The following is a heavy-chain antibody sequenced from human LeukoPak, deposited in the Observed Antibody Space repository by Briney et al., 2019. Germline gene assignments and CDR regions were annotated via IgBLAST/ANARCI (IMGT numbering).Heavy chain of an antibody. V-gene: IGHV4-39*01. CDR3: ASPHYGHTPYYFDH. J-gene: IGHJ4*02. Sequence: SETLSLTCTVSGGSISSNSYYWGWIRQPPGKGLEWIGSIYYSGSTYYNPSLKSRVTISVDTSKNQFSLKLSSVTAADTAVYYCASPHYGHTPYYFDHWGQGTLVTVSS. D-gene: IGHD3-16*01. CDR1: GGSISSNSYY. CDR2: IYYSGST.